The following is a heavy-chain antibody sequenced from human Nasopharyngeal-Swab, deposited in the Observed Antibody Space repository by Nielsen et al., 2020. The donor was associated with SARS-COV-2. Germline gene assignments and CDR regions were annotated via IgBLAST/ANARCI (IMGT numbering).Heavy chain of an antibody. CDR2: MNPNSGNT. D-gene: IGHD6-19*01. V-gene: IGHV1-8*01. CDR1: GYTFTSYD. J-gene: IGHJ5*02. CDR3: ARDGGQWWLVILNENWFDP. Sequence: ASVKISCKASGYTFTSYDINWVRQATGQGLEWMGWMNPNSGNTGYAQKFQGRVTMTRNTSISTAYMELSSLRSDDTAVYYCARDGGQWWLVILNENWFDPWGQGTLVTVSS.